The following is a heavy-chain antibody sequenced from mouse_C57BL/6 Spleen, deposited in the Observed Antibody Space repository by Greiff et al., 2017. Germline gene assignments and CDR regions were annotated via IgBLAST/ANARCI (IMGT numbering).Heavy chain of an antibody. V-gene: IGHV1-61*01. D-gene: IGHD1-1*01. CDR1: GYTFTSYW. J-gene: IGHJ4*01. Sequence: VKLQQPGAELVRPGSSVKLSCKASGYTFTSYWMDWVKQRPGQGLEWIGNIYPSDSETHYNQKFKDKATLTVDKSSSTAYMQLSSLTSEDSAVYYGARGDYYGSSSYAMDYWGQGTSVTVSS. CDR3: ARGDYYGSSSYAMDY. CDR2: IYPSDSET.